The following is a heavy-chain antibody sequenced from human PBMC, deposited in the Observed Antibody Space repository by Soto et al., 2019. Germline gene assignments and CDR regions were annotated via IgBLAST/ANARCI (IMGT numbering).Heavy chain of an antibody. CDR2: IDPSDSYA. J-gene: IGHJ5*02. CDR3: GRVRVDKAEGWFDP. Sequence: GESLKISCKASGYSFTTYWITWVRQMPGKGLEWMGRIDPSDSYANYSPSFQGHVTISADKSINTAYLQWSSLKASDTAIYYCGRVRVDKAEGWFDPWGQGTLVTAPQ. CDR1: GYSFTTYW. D-gene: IGHD5-18*01. V-gene: IGHV5-10-1*01.